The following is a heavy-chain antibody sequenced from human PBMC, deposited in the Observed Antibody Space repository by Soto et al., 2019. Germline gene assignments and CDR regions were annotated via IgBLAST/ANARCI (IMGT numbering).Heavy chain of an antibody. CDR1: GGSLSGYY. V-gene: IGHV4-34*01. CDR2: IKDGGRT. D-gene: IGHD5-12*01. Sequence: QVQLQQWGAGLLKPSETLSLNCAVNGGSLSGYYWSWIRQPPGKGLEWIGEIKDGGRTNYGPSLNTRATISSDTSNNQFSLRLYSVTAADTGVYYCARGQEGVVATHWDQGTLVTVSS. J-gene: IGHJ4*02. CDR3: ARGQEGVVATH.